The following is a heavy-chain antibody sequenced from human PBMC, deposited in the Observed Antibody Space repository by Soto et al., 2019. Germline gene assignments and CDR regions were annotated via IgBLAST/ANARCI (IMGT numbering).Heavy chain of an antibody. D-gene: IGHD3-10*01. CDR1: VGSVSSGGYY. J-gene: IGHJ5*02. V-gene: IGHV4-31*03. Sequence: SETLSLTCTVSVGSVSSGGYYWIWIRHHPGKGLEWIGYIYYSGSTYYNPSLKSRVTISVDTSKNQFSLKLSSVTAADTAVYYCARSAMVRGVIPARPNWFDPWGQGTLVTVSS. CDR3: ARSAMVRGVIPARPNWFDP. CDR2: IYYSGST.